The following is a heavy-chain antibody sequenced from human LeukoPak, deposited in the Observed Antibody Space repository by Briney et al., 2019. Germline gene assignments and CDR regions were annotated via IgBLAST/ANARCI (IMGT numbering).Heavy chain of an antibody. CDR1: GFSLSTSGMC. CDR2: IDWCDDK. J-gene: IGHJ4*02. V-gene: IGHV2-70*11. CDR3: ARYSGSYYSFDY. D-gene: IGHD1-26*01. Sequence: SGPTLVNPTQTLTLTCTFSGFSLSTSGMCVSWIRQPPGKALEWLACIDWCDDKYYSTSLKTRLTISKDTSKNQVVLTMTNMDPVDTATYYCARYSGSYYSFDYWGQGTLVTVSS.